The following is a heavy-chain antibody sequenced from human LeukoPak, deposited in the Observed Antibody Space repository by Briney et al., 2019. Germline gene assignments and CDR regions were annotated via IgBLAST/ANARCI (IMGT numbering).Heavy chain of an antibody. V-gene: IGHV1-69*02. Sequence: SVKVSCKASGGTLSSYPVSWVRQAPGQGLELMGRIIPILDLTNYAQRFQGRVTITADTSTSTVYMELNSLRSEDTAVYYCASRYDSSRYYQYYFDYWGQGTLVTVSS. CDR3: ASRYDSSRYYQYYFDY. J-gene: IGHJ4*02. CDR2: IIPILDLT. CDR1: GGTLSSYP. D-gene: IGHD3-22*01.